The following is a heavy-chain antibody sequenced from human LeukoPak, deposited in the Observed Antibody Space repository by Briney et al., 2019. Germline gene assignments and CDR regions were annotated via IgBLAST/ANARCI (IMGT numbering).Heavy chain of an antibody. CDR3: TTDPDSYETRFYFDY. CDR2: IKSKIDGWTI. D-gene: IGHD5-18*01. V-gene: IGHV3-15*01. CDR1: GFTFSDAW. J-gene: IGHJ4*02. Sequence: GGSLRLSCSASGFTFSDAWMHWVPQAPGKGLEGVGRIKSKIDGWTIDYAEPVKGRFTISRDDSNNTLYLQMNSLKTEDTAVYYCTTDPDSYETRFYFDYWGQGTLVTVSS.